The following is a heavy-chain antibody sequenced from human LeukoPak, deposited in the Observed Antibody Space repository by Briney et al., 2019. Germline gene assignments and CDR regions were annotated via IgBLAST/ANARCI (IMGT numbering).Heavy chain of an antibody. CDR2: ISGSGAIT. D-gene: IGHD2/OR15-2a*01. CDR1: GFTFSNYA. V-gene: IGHV3-23*01. Sequence: PAGGSLRLSCAASGFTFSNYAMSWVRQAPGKGLEWVSAISGSGAITYFADSVKGRFTISRDNSKNTLYLQMNSLRAEDTAVYYCAKAFRSAQHWGQGTLVTVSS. CDR3: AKAFRSAQH. J-gene: IGHJ1*01.